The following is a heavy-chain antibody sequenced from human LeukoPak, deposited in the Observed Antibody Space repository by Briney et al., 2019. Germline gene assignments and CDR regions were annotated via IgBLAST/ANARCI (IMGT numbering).Heavy chain of an antibody. CDR1: GFTFSSYV. J-gene: IGHJ4*02. Sequence: GGSLRLSCAASGFTFSSYVMHWVRQAPGKGLEWVAFISYDGGNKYYADSVKGRFTNSRDNSKNTLYLQMNSLRTEDTAVYYCAKDLGYSGSYIDCWGQGTLVTVSS. V-gene: IGHV3-30*18. CDR2: ISYDGGNK. D-gene: IGHD1-26*01. CDR3: AKDLGYSGSYIDC.